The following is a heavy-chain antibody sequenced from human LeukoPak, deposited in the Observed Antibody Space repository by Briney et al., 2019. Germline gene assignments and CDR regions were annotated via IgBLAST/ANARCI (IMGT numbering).Heavy chain of an antibody. J-gene: IGHJ6*03. CDR2: MNPNSGNT. Sequence: GASVKVSCKASGYTFTSYDINWVRQATGQGLEWMGWMNPNSGNTGCAQKFQGRVTITRNTSISTAYMELSSLRSEDTAVYYCLVVGYYMDVWGKGTTVTVSS. CDR1: GYTFTSYD. V-gene: IGHV1-8*03. CDR3: LVVGYYMDV. D-gene: IGHD3-22*01.